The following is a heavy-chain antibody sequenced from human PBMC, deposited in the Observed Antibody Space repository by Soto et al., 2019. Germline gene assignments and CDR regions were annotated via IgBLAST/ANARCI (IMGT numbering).Heavy chain of an antibody. V-gene: IGHV4-34*01. CDR1: GGSFSGYY. Sequence: SETLSLTCAVYGGSFSGYYWSWIRQPPGKGLEWIGEINHSGSTNYNPSLKSRVTISVDTSKNQFSLKLSSVTAADTAVYYCARLLLGWTWFDPWGQGTLVTVSS. J-gene: IGHJ5*02. D-gene: IGHD6-19*01. CDR3: ARLLLGWTWFDP. CDR2: INHSGST.